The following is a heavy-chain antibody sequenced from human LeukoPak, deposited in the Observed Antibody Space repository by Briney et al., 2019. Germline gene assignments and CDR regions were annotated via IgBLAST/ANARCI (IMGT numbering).Heavy chain of an antibody. CDR3: AGTGYCSGGTCYSYLDY. Sequence: ASVSVSSTPSGYTFSNYNMRWVCQAPEQGVWWRGIINLSGGSTRYAQKFQGRVTMTRDMSTSTVYMEVTSLRSEDTAVYYCAGTGYCSGGTCYSYLDYWGQGTLVTVSS. CDR2: INLSGGST. D-gene: IGHD2-15*01. J-gene: IGHJ4*02. CDR1: GYTFSNYN. V-gene: IGHV1-46*01.